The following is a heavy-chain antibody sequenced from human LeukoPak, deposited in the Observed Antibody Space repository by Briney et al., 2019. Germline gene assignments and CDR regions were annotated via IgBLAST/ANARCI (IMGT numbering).Heavy chain of an antibody. CDR3: ARARARYCSGGSCYCLGY. CDR1: GYTFTSYY. Sequence: ASVKVSCKASGYTFTSYYMHWVRQAPGQGLEWMGIINPSGGSTSYAQKFQGRATMTRDTSMSTVYMELSSLRSEDTAVYYCARARARYCSGGSCYCLGYWSQGTLVTVSS. D-gene: IGHD2-15*01. V-gene: IGHV1-46*01. CDR2: INPSGGST. J-gene: IGHJ4*02.